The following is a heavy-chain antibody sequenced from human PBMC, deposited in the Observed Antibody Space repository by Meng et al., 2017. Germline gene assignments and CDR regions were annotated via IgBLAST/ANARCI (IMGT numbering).Heavy chain of an antibody. CDR2: ISYDGSNK. V-gene: IGHV3-30*04. CDR3: ARGGFWWELLLGPGAFDI. CDR1: GFTFSSYA. D-gene: IGHD1-26*01. Sequence: GGSLRLSCAASGFTFSSYAMHWVRQAPGKGLEWVAVISYDGSNKYYADSVKGRFTISRDNSKNTLHLQMNSLRAEDTAVYYCARGGFWWELLLGPGAFDIWGQGTMVTVSS. J-gene: IGHJ3*02.